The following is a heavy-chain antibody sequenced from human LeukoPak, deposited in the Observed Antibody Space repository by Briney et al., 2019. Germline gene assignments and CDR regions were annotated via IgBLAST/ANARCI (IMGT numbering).Heavy chain of an antibody. CDR3: ASSPAVLGDY. CDR2: IYYTGST. V-gene: IGHV4-59*12. D-gene: IGHD3-3*02. CDR1: GGSISSYY. J-gene: IGHJ4*02. Sequence: PSETLSLTCTVSGGSISSYYWSWIRQPPGKGLEWIGYIYYTGSTNYNPSLKSRVTISVDTSKNQFSLKLSSVTAADTAVYYCASSPAVLGDYWGQGTLVTVSS.